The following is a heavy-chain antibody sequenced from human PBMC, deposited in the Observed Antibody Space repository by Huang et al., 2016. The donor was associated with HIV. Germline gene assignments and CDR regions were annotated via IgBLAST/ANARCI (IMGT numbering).Heavy chain of an antibody. J-gene: IGHJ4*02. V-gene: IGHV1-46*03. CDR1: GYTFINHY. Sequence: QVQLVQSGAEVKKPGASVKVSCMASGYTFINHYLHWVRQAPGQGLEWIGIINPSGGSTTYAQKFQGRVTLTRDTSTTSVYMELSSLRSEDTAVYYCARGFGYTSSKNYFDYWGQGTLVIVSS. CDR2: INPSGGST. D-gene: IGHD6-13*01. CDR3: ARGFGYTSSKNYFDY.